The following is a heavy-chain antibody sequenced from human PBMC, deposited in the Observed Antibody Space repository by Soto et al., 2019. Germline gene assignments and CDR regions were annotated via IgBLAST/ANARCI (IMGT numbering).Heavy chain of an antibody. CDR3: ARDRGYSYGYPYYFDS. V-gene: IGHV3-7*03. D-gene: IGHD5-18*01. J-gene: IGHJ4*02. CDR1: GFTFSSYW. CDR2: IKQDGSGK. Sequence: PGGSLRLSCAASGFTFSSYWMSWVRQAPGKGLEWVANIKQDGSGKYYVDSVKGRFTISRDNAKNSLYLQMNSLRAEDTAVYYCARDRGYSYGYPYYFDSWGQGTLVTVSS.